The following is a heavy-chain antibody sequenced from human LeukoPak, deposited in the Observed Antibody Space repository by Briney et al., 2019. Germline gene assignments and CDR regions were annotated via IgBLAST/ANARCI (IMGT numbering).Heavy chain of an antibody. D-gene: IGHD3-10*01. Sequence: PGGSLRLSCAASRFSFCNYWRHWVRQAPGKGLVWVSRVKSDGSNPSYADSVKGRFTISRDNAENMLYLQMNTLGAEDTAVYYCARDIVSGSGSLDYWGQGTLVTVSS. V-gene: IGHV3-74*01. CDR2: VKSDGSNP. CDR1: RFSFCNYW. J-gene: IGHJ4*02. CDR3: ARDIVSGSGSLDY.